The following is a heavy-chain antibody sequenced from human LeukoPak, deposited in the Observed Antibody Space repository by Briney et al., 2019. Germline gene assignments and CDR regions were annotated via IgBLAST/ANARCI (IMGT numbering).Heavy chain of an antibody. CDR2: ISAYNGNT. J-gene: IGHJ5*02. CDR3: ARVMIVGNWFDP. D-gene: IGHD3-22*01. Sequence: QAPGQGLEWMGWISAYNGNTNYAQKLQGRVTMTTDTSTSTAYMELRSLRSDDTAVYYCARVMIVGNWFDPWGQGTLVTVSS. V-gene: IGHV1-18*01.